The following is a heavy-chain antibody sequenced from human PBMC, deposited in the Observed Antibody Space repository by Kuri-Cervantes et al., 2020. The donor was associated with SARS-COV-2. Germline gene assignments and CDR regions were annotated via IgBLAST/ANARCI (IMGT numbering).Heavy chain of an antibody. D-gene: IGHD2-8*01. CDR3: ARQGPTRRTYYFDY. V-gene: IGHV4-38-2*01. J-gene: IGHJ4*02. CDR1: GYSISSGYY. CDR2: IYHSGST. Sequence: ESLKISCAVSGYSISSGYYWGWIRQPPGKGLEWIGSIYHSGSTYYNPSLKSRVTISVDTSKNQFSLKLSSVTAADTAVYYCARQGPTRRTYYFDYWGQGTLVTVSS.